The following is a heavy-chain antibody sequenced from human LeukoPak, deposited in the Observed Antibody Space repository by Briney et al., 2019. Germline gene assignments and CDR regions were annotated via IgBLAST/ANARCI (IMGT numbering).Heavy chain of an antibody. D-gene: IGHD2-2*01. Sequence: PGGSLRLSCAASGFTVSSNYMSWVRQAPGKGLERVSVIYSGGSTYYADSVRGRFTISRDNSKNTLYLQMNSLRADDTAVYYCARGVPCSSTSCYYFDYWGQGTLVTVSS. CDR2: IYSGGST. CDR1: GFTVSSNY. CDR3: ARGVPCSSTSCYYFDY. J-gene: IGHJ4*02. V-gene: IGHV3-53*05.